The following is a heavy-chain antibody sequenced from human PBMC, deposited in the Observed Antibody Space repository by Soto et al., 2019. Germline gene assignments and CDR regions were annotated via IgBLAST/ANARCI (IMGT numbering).Heavy chain of an antibody. CDR2: IWYDGSNK. Sequence: QVQLVESGGGVVQPGRSLRLSCAASGFTFSSYGMHWVRQAPGKGLEWVAVIWYDGSNKYYADSVKGRFTISRDNSKNTLYLQMNSLRAEVTAVYYCARARGYYGSGSYYTPLGYWGQGTLVTVSS. J-gene: IGHJ4*02. CDR3: ARARGYYGSGSYYTPLGY. V-gene: IGHV3-33*01. D-gene: IGHD3-10*01. CDR1: GFTFSSYG.